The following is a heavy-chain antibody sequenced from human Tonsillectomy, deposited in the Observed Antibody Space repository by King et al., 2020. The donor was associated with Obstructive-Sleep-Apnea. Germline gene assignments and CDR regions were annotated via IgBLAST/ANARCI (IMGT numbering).Heavy chain of an antibody. CDR2: IKSKIEGGTS. Sequence: EVQLVESGGGLVKPGGSLRLSCEASGFSFSYIWMTWVRQAPGKGLEWVGRIKSKIEGGTSEYAAPVKGRFTNSRDDSKNTLYLQMNSLKSEDTAVYYCVTDDDGAYWGQGTLVTVSS. CDR3: VTDDDGAY. CDR1: GFSFSYIW. D-gene: IGHD3-16*01. V-gene: IGHV3-15*01. J-gene: IGHJ4*02.